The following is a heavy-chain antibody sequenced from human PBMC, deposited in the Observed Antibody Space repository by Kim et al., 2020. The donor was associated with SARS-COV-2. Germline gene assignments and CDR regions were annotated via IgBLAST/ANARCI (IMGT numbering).Heavy chain of an antibody. V-gene: IGHV3-21*01. J-gene: IGHJ4*02. D-gene: IGHD3-10*01. Sequence: YAGAVKGRVTVSRDNAKNSLYLQRNSLRAEDTAVYYCARGGSGSYSLFDYWGQGTLVTVSS. CDR3: ARGGSGSYSLFDY.